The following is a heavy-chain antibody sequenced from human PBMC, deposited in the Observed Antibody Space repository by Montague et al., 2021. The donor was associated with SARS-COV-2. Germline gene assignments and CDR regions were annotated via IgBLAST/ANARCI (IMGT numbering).Heavy chain of an antibody. J-gene: IGHJ3*02. D-gene: IGHD3-22*01. Sequence: SETLSLTCTVSGGSISSYYWSWIRQPPGKGLEWIGYIYYSGSTNYNPSLKSRVTISVDTSKNQFSLKLSSVTAAVTAVYYCAREVRYYSDSSGPGAFDIWGQGTMVTVSS. CDR3: AREVRYYSDSSGPGAFDI. CDR2: IYYSGST. V-gene: IGHV4-59*01. CDR1: GGSISSYY.